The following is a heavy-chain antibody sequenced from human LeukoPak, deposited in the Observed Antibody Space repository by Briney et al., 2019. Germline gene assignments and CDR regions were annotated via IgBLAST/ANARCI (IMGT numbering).Heavy chain of an antibody. Sequence: SETLSLTCTVSGGSISSYYWSWIRQPPGKGLEWIGYIYYSGTTNYNPSLKSRVTISVDTSKNQFSLKLSSVTAADTAVYYCARGWGGYSYGYSTDYWGQGTLVTVSS. J-gene: IGHJ4*02. CDR2: IYYSGTT. CDR3: ARGWGGYSYGYSTDY. D-gene: IGHD5-18*01. V-gene: IGHV4-59*12. CDR1: GGSISSYY.